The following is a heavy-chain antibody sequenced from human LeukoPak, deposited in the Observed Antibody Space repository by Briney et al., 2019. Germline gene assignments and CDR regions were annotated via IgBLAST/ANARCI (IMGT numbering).Heavy chain of an antibody. CDR3: AGFGLESGY. J-gene: IGHJ4*02. CDR2: ISGNGGSV. D-gene: IGHD3/OR15-3a*01. Sequence: PGGSLRLSCTASGFTFTTYDMHWVRQAPGKGLEWVAYISGNGGSVSYADSVRGRFFISRDNAADSLYLQMNNLRPEDTSFDYCAGFGLESGYWGLGTLVTVSS. CDR1: GFTFTTYD. V-gene: IGHV3-48*03.